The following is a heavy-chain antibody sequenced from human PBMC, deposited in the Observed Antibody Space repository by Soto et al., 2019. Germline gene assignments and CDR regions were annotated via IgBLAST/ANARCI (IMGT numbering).Heavy chain of an antibody. Sequence: ASVKVSCKASGYTFTSYGISWVRQAPGQGLEWMGWISAYNGNTNYAQKLQGRVTMTTDTSTSTAYMELRSLRSDDTAVYYCARDSDPGSPYYYDSSGYFPLDYWGQGTLVTVSS. CDR1: GYTFTSYG. V-gene: IGHV1-18*01. CDR3: ARDSDPGSPYYYDSSGYFPLDY. CDR2: ISAYNGNT. D-gene: IGHD3-22*01. J-gene: IGHJ4*02.